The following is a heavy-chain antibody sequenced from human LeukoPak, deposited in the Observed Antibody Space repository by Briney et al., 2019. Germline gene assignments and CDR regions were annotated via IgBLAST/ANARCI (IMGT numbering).Heavy chain of an antibody. Sequence: SETLSLTCIVSGGSISIYNWSWIRQPPGKGLEWIGYTYNSGNTEYNPSLKRRVTISADTSKNQFSLKLTSVTAADTAVYYCARDRELGSWGQGTLVTVSS. D-gene: IGHD7-27*01. V-gene: IGHV4-59*01. CDR1: GGSISIYN. CDR3: ARDRELGS. CDR2: TYNSGNT. J-gene: IGHJ5*02.